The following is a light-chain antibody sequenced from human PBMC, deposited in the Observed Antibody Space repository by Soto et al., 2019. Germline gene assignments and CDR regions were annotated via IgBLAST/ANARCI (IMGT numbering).Light chain of an antibody. CDR2: AAS. V-gene: IGKV1-27*01. Sequence: DIQMTQSPSSLSASVGDRVTITCRASQGISNDLAWYQQKQGKGPKLLIYAASTLQSGVPSRFSGSGSGTDFTLTISSLQPQDVATYYCQKYNSAPQTFGQGPKVEIK. CDR1: QGISND. CDR3: QKYNSAPQT. J-gene: IGKJ1*01.